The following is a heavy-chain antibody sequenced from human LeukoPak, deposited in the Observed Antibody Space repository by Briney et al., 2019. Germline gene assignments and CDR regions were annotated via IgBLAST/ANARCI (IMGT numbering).Heavy chain of an antibody. CDR2: ISSNGGST. Sequence: HPGGSLRLSCAASGFTFSSYAMHWVRQAPGKGLEYVSAISSNGGSTYYANSVKGRFTISRDNSKNTLYLQMGSLRAEDMAVYYCARDHPNYDFWSGSMTYMMDVWGQGTTVTVSS. CDR3: ARDHPNYDFWSGSMTYMMDV. V-gene: IGHV3-64*01. D-gene: IGHD3-3*01. J-gene: IGHJ6*02. CDR1: GFTFSSYA.